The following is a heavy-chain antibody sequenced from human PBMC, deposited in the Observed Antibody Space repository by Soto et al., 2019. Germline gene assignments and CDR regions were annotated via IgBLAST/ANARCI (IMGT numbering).Heavy chain of an antibody. CDR2: IYYSGST. J-gene: IGHJ6*02. CDR1: GGSISSSSYY. CDR3: ARRVDTAMVISFYYYGMDV. V-gene: IGHV4-39*01. D-gene: IGHD5-18*01. Sequence: PSETLSLTCTVSGGSISSSSYYWGWIRQPPGKGLEWIGSIYYSGSTYYNPSLKSRVTISVDTSKNQFSLKRSSVTAADTAVYYCARRVDTAMVISFYYYGMDVWGQGTTVTVSS.